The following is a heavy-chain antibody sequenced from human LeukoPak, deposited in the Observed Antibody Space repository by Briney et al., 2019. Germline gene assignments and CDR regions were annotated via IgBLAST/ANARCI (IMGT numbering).Heavy chain of an antibody. CDR1: GGSISSDNSY. J-gene: IGHJ6*03. V-gene: IGHV4-61*02. CDR2: IYTSGST. Sequence: TTSETLSLTCSVSGGSISSDNSYWSWIRQPAGKGLEWIGRIYTSGSTNYNPSLKSRVTISVDTSKNQFSLKLSSVTAADTAVYYCARGLVWGWLRRPYYYYYMDVWGKGTTVTVSS. D-gene: IGHD3-16*01. CDR3: ARGLVWGWLRRPYYYYYMDV.